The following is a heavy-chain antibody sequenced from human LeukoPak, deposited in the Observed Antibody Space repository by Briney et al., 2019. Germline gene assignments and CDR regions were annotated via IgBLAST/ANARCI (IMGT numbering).Heavy chain of an antibody. Sequence: SETLSLTCAVSGGSISSYYWSWIRQPPGKGLEWIGYIYYSGSTNYNPSLKSRVTISVDTSKNQFSLKLSSVTAADTAVYYCARTSRLVVPAAIRAPGWFDPWGQGTLVTVSS. CDR2: IYYSGST. CDR1: GGSISSYY. CDR3: ARTSRLVVPAAIRAPGWFDP. J-gene: IGHJ5*02. V-gene: IGHV4-59*01. D-gene: IGHD2-2*02.